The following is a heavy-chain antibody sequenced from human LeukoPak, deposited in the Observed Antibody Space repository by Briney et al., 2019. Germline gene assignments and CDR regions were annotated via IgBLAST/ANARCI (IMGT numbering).Heavy chain of an antibody. CDR3: VMSDGHCTPITCYNPFDY. Sequence: SETLSLTCTVSGRSTSSGNDWWSWVRQHPEKGLEWIGYIHYSGSALYNPSLKSRATISIDTSENRFSLKLSSVTAADTAVYYCVMSDGHCTPITCYNPFDYWGQGTLVTVAS. D-gene: IGHD1-14*01. J-gene: IGHJ4*02. CDR1: GRSTSSGNDW. CDR2: IHYSGSA. V-gene: IGHV4-31*03.